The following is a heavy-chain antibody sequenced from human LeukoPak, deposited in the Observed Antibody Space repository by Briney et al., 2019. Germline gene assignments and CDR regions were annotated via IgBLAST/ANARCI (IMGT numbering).Heavy chain of an antibody. CDR2: ITGSGGST. CDR1: GFVFSSYA. Sequence: PGGSLRLSRAASGFVFSSYAMYWVRQAPGKGLEWVSAITGSGGSTYYADSVKGRFTMSRDNSKNTLWLQMNSLRAEDTAVYYCAKSSSWCDVQGWLDPWGQGTLVTVSS. J-gene: IGHJ5*02. V-gene: IGHV3-23*01. CDR3: AKSSSWCDVQGWLDP. D-gene: IGHD6-13*01.